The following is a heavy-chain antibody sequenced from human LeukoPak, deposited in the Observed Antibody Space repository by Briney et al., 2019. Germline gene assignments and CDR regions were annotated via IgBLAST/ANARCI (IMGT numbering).Heavy chain of an antibody. CDR1: GFTFRDYW. CDR3: AREEA. V-gene: IGHV3-7*01. CDR2: IRQDGSEK. J-gene: IGHJ4*02. Sequence: GGSLRLSCAASGFTFRDYWMSWVRQAPGRGLEWVANIRQDGSEKYYVDSVKGRFTISRDNAKNSLYLQMNSLRAEDTAVYYCAREEAWGQGTLVTVSS.